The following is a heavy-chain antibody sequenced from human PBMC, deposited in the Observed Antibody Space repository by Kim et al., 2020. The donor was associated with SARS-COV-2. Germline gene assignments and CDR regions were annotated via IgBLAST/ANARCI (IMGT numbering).Heavy chain of an antibody. V-gene: IGHV3-30*02. D-gene: IGHD3-10*01. J-gene: IGHJ3*01. Sequence: GGSLRLSCIASGFTFSPFAVHWVRQAPGKGLEWVAVIRSDESKRYYGESVKDRFSISRDNSQNTVYLQMNNLRAEDTAIYHCAGNYGSGTVIGDVWGQGTMVTVSS. CDR3: AGNYGSGTVIGDV. CDR1: GFTFSPFA. CDR2: IRSDESKR.